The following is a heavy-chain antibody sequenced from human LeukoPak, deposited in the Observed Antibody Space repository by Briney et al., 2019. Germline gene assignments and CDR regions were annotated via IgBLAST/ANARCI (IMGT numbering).Heavy chain of an antibody. CDR2: IFYTGNT. J-gene: IGHJ5*02. Sequence: TSETLSLTCNVSGGSIRTSSYYWAWIRHSPGKGLEWFGSIFYTGNTYNNPSLKSRLPISVDTSKNQFSLRLISVTAADTAVYYCARQPSLSYCNSGTCWFDTWGQGTLVTVSS. D-gene: IGHD2/OR15-2a*01. V-gene: IGHV4-39*01. CDR1: GGSIRTSSYY. CDR3: ARQPSLSYCNSGTCWFDT.